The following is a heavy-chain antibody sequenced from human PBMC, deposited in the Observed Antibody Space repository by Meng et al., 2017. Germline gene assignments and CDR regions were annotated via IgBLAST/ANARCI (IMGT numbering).Heavy chain of an antibody. CDR2: SNHNSGGT. CDR1: GYTFTGYY. V-gene: IGHV1-2*02. CDR3: ARSSLAVAGGSDY. Sequence: ASLKVSCKASGYTFTGYYMHWVRQAPGQGLEWMGWSNHNSGGTNYAKKLQGRVTMTRDTSISTAYMELSRLRSDDTAVYYCARSSLAVAGGSDYWGQGTLVTVSS. J-gene: IGHJ4*02. D-gene: IGHD6-19*01.